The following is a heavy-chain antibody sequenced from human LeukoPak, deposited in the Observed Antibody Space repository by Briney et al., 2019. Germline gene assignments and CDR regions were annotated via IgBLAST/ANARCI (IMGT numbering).Heavy chain of an antibody. CDR2: IGGSGDSI. Sequence: PGGSLRLSCAASGFTFSSSTMKWVRQAPGKGLDWVSEIGGSGDSIYYADSVKGRFTISRDNSKNTLYLQMNSLRADDTAVYYCAKDLSRAVAADWFDPWDQGSLVTVSS. J-gene: IGHJ5*02. CDR3: AKDLSRAVAADWFDP. V-gene: IGHV3-23*01. D-gene: IGHD6-19*01. CDR1: GFTFSSST.